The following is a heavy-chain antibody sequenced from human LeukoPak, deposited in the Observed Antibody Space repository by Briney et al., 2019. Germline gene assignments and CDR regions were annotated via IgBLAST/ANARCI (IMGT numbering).Heavy chain of an antibody. CDR1: GFSFSRYW. CDR3: ARVGATMTSFNGWFDS. CDR2: IKPDGSEI. D-gene: IGHD4-17*01. J-gene: IGHJ5*01. Sequence: GGSLRLSCAASGFSFSRYWMSWVRQAPVRGLEWVANIKPDGSEIYYVDSVKGRFTISRDNAKNSVYLQMNSLRAEDTAVYYCARVGATMTSFNGWFDSWGQGNLVTVSS. V-gene: IGHV3-7*03.